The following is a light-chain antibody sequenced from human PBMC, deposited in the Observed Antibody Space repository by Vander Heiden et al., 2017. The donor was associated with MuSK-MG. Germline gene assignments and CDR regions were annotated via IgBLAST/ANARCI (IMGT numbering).Light chain of an antibody. V-gene: IGLV3-25*03. Sequence: SYELTQPPPVSVSSGQTAKITCSGDALPKQFSYWYQKKPGQAPVVMIYKDTQRPSGIPERFSGSISGTTVTLTISGVQAEDEADYYCQSADSSGSYVIFGGGTRLTVL. CDR1: ALPKQF. CDR2: KDT. J-gene: IGLJ2*01. CDR3: QSADSSGSYVI.